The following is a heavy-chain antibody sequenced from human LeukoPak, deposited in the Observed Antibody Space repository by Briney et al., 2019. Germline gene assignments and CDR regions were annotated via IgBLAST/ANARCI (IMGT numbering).Heavy chain of an antibody. V-gene: IGHV4-34*01. D-gene: IGHD2-2*02. CDR3: ARVRYCSSTSCYSFDY. CDR1: GGSFSGYY. CDR2: INHSGST. Sequence: PSETLSLTCAVYGGSFSGYYWSWIRQPPGKGLEWIGEINHSGSTNYNPSLKSRVTISVDTSKNQFPLKLSSVTAADTAVYYCARVRYCSSTSCYSFDYWGQGTLVTVSS. J-gene: IGHJ4*02.